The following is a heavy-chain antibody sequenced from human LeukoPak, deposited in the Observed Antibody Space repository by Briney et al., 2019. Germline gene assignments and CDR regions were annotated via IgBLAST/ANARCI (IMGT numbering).Heavy chain of an antibody. J-gene: IGHJ4*02. Sequence: APVKVSCKASGYIFTGYYMKWLRQSPGQGLEWMGWLHPNSGGTNYAQKFQGRITRRRDTSINTAYMELSRLTSDDTAVYFCARWQEGSGNYYIDYWGQGTVVTVSS. CDR2: LHPNSGGT. D-gene: IGHD3-10*01. CDR1: GYIFTGYY. CDR3: ARWQEGSGNYYIDY. V-gene: IGHV1-2*02.